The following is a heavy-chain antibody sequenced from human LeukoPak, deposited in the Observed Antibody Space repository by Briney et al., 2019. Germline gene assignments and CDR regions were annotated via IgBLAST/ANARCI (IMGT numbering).Heavy chain of an antibody. CDR1: GFTFDDYA. V-gene: IGHV3-9*01. J-gene: IGHJ5*02. CDR3: AKGPARILYWEGWFDP. Sequence: GGSLRLFCAASGFTFDDYAMHWVRQAPGKGLEWVSGISWNSGSIGYADSVKGRFTISRDNAKNSLYLQMNSLRAEDTALYYCAKGPARILYWEGWFDPWGQGTLVTVSS. D-gene: IGHD2-8*02. CDR2: ISWNSGSI.